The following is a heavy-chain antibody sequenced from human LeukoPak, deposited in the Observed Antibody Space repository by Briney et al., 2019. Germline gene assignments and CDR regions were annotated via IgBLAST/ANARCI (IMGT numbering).Heavy chain of an antibody. Sequence: PSQTLSLTCTVSGGSISSGGYYWSWIRQPPGKGLEWIGYIYYSGSTNYNPSLKSRVTISVDTSKNQFSLKLSSVTAADTAVYYCARGYSSYTIHDYWGQGTLVTVSS. CDR1: GGSISSGGYY. CDR3: ARGYSSYTIHDY. J-gene: IGHJ4*02. CDR2: IYYSGST. D-gene: IGHD6-13*01. V-gene: IGHV4-61*08.